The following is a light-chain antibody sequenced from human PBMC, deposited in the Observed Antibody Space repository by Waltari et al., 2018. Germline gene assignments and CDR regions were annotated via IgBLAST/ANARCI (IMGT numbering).Light chain of an antibody. CDR1: QSIHRY. Sequence: EIVLTQSPATLSLSPGGRATLSCRASQSIHRYLGWYQQKPGQAPRLLIYHSSNRATGVPARFSGSGSETDFTLTISSLEPEDSAIYYCQQRADWPLTFGGGTTVEIK. CDR2: HSS. CDR3: QQRADWPLT. V-gene: IGKV3-11*01. J-gene: IGKJ4*01.